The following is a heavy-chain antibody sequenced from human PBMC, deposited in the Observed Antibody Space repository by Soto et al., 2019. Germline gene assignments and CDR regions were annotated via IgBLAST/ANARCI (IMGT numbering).Heavy chain of an antibody. CDR1: GGSISSYS. Sequence: SETLSLTCTVSGGSISSYSWSWIRQPAGKGLEWIGRIYTSGSTNYNPSLKSRVTMSVDTSKNQFCLKLSSVTAADTAVYYCARDLGSVVVPAASGRRRGDYYYYGMDVWGQGTTVTVSS. CDR2: IYTSGST. CDR3: ARDLGSVVVPAASGRRRGDYYYYGMDV. D-gene: IGHD2-2*01. J-gene: IGHJ6*02. V-gene: IGHV4-4*07.